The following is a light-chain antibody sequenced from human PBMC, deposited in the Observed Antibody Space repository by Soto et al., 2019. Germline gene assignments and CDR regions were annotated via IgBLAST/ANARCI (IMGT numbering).Light chain of an antibody. J-gene: IGKJ1*01. CDR2: AAY. V-gene: IGKV1-39*01. CDR1: QSIGSY. CDR3: KQSYSTPRT. Sequence: DIQMTQSPASLSASVGDRVSFTWWASQSIGSYLNWYKLARGRATKFLISAAYSLQSGVPSRLSGSGSGTDFSLTISSPQPEDFATYYCKQSYSTPRTLGQATKV.